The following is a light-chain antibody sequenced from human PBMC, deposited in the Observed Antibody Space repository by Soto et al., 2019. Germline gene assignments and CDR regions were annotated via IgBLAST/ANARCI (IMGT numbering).Light chain of an antibody. Sequence: DLVMTQSPDSLAVSLGERATINCKSSQSVLYSSNNKNYLAWYQQKPGQPPKLLIYWASTRESGVPDRFSGSGSETDFTLTISSLQAEDVAVYYCQQYYSTLLTFGPGTKVDI. CDR3: QQYYSTLLT. J-gene: IGKJ3*01. V-gene: IGKV4-1*01. CDR1: QSVLYSSNNKNY. CDR2: WAS.